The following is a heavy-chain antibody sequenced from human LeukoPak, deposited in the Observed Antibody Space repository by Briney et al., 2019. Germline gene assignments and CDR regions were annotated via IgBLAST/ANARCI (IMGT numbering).Heavy chain of an antibody. CDR2: IIPIFGTA. J-gene: IGHJ4*02. V-gene: IGHV1-69*06. CDR3: ARGLLYSSSWYGVYFDY. CDR1: GGTFISYA. D-gene: IGHD6-13*01. Sequence: SVKVSFKASGGTFISYAISWVRQAPGEGREWMGGIIPIFGTANYAQKFQGRVTITADKSTSTAYMELRSLRSEDTAVYYCARGLLYSSSWYGVYFDYWGQGTLVTVSS.